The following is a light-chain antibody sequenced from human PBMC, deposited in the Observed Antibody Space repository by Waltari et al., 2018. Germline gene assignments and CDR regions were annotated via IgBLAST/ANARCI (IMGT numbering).Light chain of an antibody. CDR1: SSDIGHYNY. CDR2: DVS. J-gene: IGLJ3*02. V-gene: IGLV2-14*03. Sequence: QSALPQPASVSGSPGQSITMSCTGTSSDIGHYNYASWYQQHPGKAPKLMIYDVSNRPSGVSNRFSGSKSGITASLTISGLRAEDEADYYCSSYSDSSTLVVFGGGTKLTVL. CDR3: SSYSDSSTLVV.